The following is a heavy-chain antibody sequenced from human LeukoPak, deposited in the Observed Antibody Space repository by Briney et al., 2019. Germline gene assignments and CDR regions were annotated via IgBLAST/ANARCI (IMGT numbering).Heavy chain of an antibody. CDR3: VREGGSDWYSGWFDP. CDR2: ITGSGGTT. V-gene: IGHV3-23*01. CDR1: GFTFSSYG. Sequence: PGGTLRLSCAASGFTFSSYGMSWVRQAPGKGLEWVSAITGSGGTTYYADSVKGRFTISRDNAENSLYLQMNSLRVEDTAVYYCVREGGSDWYSGWFDPWGQGTLVTVSS. J-gene: IGHJ5*02. D-gene: IGHD6-19*01.